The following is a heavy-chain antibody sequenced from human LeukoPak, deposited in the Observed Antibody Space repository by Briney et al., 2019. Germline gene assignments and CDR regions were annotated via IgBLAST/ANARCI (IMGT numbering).Heavy chain of an antibody. CDR3: ARGLAVAGTRYFDY. CDR2: IINSSSYI. J-gene: IGHJ4*02. Sequence: GGCLTLAWAASGFTFSSSSMNWVRQPAGKGLEWVSSIINSSSYIYYADSEKGRFTTSRDNAKNSLYLQMNSLRAEDAAVYYCARGLAVAGTRYFDYWGQGNLVTVSS. V-gene: IGHV3-21*01. D-gene: IGHD6-19*01. CDR1: GFTFSSSS.